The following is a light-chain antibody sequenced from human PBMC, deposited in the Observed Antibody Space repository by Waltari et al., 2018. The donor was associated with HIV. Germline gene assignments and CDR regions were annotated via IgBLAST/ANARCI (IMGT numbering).Light chain of an antibody. CDR3: QSADISTWV. V-gene: IGLV3-25*03. CDR2: KDT. CDR1: ALPKKY. J-gene: IGLJ3*02. Sequence: SYELTQPPSVSVSPGQTARITCSGDALPKKYAYWYQQKPGQAPVLVIYKDTERPSGIPERFSGSSSGTTVTLTISGVQAEDEADYYCQSADISTWVFGGGTKLTVL.